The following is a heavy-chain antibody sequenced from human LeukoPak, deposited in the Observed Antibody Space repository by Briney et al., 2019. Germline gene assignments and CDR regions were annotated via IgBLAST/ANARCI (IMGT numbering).Heavy chain of an antibody. CDR1: GFTVSSNY. V-gene: IGHV3-53*01. D-gene: IGHD2-15*01. Sequence: GGSLRLSCAASGFTVSSNYMSWVRQAPGKGLEWVSVIYSGGSTYYADSVKGRFTISRDNSKNTLYPQMNSLRVEDTAVYYCAREIYCSASSCTGGVFDIWGQGTMVTVSS. CDR3: AREIYCSASSCTGGVFDI. J-gene: IGHJ3*02. CDR2: IYSGGST.